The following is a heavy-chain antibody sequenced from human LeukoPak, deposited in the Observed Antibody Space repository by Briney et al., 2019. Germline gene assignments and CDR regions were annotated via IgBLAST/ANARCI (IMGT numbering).Heavy chain of an antibody. CDR2: IYHTGST. V-gene: IGHV4-38-2*01. Sequence: SETLSLTCGVSGYSISSVYYSVCIQQPPGNGLELIGNIYHTGSTYYNPSLRSRVTISVDTSKNQFFLKLTSVTAADTAVYYCARGLEGYSAGWSRFFEYWGQGTLATVSS. J-gene: IGHJ4*02. D-gene: IGHD6-19*01. CDR1: GYSISSVYY. CDR3: ARGLEGYSAGWSRFFEY.